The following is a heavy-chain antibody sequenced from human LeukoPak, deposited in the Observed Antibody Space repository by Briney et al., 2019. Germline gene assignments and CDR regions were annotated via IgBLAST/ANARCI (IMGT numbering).Heavy chain of an antibody. Sequence: GESLKISCXGSGYSFTSYWIGWVRQMPGKGLEWMGIIYPGDSDTRYSPSFQGQVTISADKSISTAYLQWSSLKASDTAMYYCARALDYGDYEDAFDIWGQGTMVTVSS. J-gene: IGHJ3*02. CDR3: ARALDYGDYEDAFDI. CDR1: GYSFTSYW. CDR2: IYPGDSDT. D-gene: IGHD4-17*01. V-gene: IGHV5-51*01.